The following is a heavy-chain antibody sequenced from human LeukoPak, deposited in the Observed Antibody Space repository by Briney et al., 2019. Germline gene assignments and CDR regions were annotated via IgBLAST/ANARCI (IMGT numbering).Heavy chain of an antibody. Sequence: SQTLSLTCALSAYSFSSNSAAWHWLRQSPSRGLEWLGRTYYRSKSYSDYAVSVKSRITINPDTSKNQFSLQLNSVTPEDTAVYYCARGPQLVGYYYIDVWGKGTTVTVSS. D-gene: IGHD6-13*01. V-gene: IGHV6-1*01. CDR3: ARGPQLVGYYYIDV. CDR2: TYYRSKSYS. CDR1: AYSFSSNSAA. J-gene: IGHJ6*03.